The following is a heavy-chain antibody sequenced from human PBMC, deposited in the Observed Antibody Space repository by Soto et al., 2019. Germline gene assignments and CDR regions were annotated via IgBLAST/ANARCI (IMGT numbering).Heavy chain of an antibody. Sequence: ASVKVSCKASGYTFTSYGISWVRQAPGQGLEWMGWISAYNGNTNYAQKLQGRVTMTTDTSTSTAYMELGGLRSEDTAVYYCARGAQDYYDSSGYFSWGPSWHNWGQGTLVTVSS. V-gene: IGHV1-18*01. CDR1: GYTFTSYG. CDR3: ARGAQDYYDSSGYFSWGPSWHN. D-gene: IGHD3-22*01. J-gene: IGHJ4*02. CDR2: ISAYNGNT.